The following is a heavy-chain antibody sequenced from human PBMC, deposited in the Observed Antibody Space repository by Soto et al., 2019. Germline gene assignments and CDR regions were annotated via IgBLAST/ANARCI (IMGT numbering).Heavy chain of an antibody. CDR3: AVKKRYYGSGSYRPAYYYYYGMDV. Sequence: GESLKISCKGSGCSFTSYWISWVRQMPGKGLEWMGRIDPSDSYTNYSPSFQGHVTISADKSISTAYLQWSSLKASDTAMYYCAVKKRYYGSGSYRPAYYYYYGMDVWGQGTTVTVSS. CDR1: GCSFTSYW. V-gene: IGHV5-10-1*01. D-gene: IGHD3-10*01. J-gene: IGHJ6*02. CDR2: IDPSDSYT.